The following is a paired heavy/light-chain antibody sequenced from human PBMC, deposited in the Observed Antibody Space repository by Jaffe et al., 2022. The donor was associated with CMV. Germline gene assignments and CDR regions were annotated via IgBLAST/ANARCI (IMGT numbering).Heavy chain of an antibody. CDR3: ARDGFYFHIDV. CDR2: ITDTGTTT. J-gene: IGHJ6*03. Sequence: EVQLVESGGGLVQPGGSLRLSCAASGFPLSSHNMNWVRQAPGKAPEWIAYITDTGTTTHYAASVEGRFTISRDTAKNSLYLQMNSLRAEDTALYYCARDGFYFHIDVWGKGTSVTVSS. V-gene: IGHV3-48*03. CDR1: GFPLSSHN. D-gene: IGHD3-10*01.
Light chain of an antibody. J-gene: IGKJ1*01. CDR3: MQATQLRT. CDR1: QSLVHSDGNTY. CDR2: KIS. V-gene: IGKV2-24*01. Sequence: DIVMTQTPLSLPVVLGQPASISCRSSQSLVHSDGNTYLSWLHQRPGQPPRLLIYKISNRFSGVPDRFTGSGAGTDFTLKISRVEPEDVGVYYCMQATQLRTFGQGTRVEIK.